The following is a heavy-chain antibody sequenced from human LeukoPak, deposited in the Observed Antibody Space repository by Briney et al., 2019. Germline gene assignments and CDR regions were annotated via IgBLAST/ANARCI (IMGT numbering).Heavy chain of an antibody. CDR2: IYSGGST. Sequence: PGGSLRLSCAASGFTVSSNYMSWVRQAPGKGLEWVSVIYSGGSTYYADSVKGRFTISRDDSKNTLYLQMNSLRAEDTAGYYCARETERYNWNDEGAFDIWGQGTMVTVSS. D-gene: IGHD1-20*01. J-gene: IGHJ3*02. CDR3: ARETERYNWNDEGAFDI. V-gene: IGHV3-66*01. CDR1: GFTVSSNY.